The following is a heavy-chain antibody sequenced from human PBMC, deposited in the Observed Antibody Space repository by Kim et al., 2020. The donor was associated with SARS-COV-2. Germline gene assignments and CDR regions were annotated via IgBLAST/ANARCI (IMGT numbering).Heavy chain of an antibody. J-gene: IGHJ3*02. V-gene: IGHV3-23*01. Sequence: GGSLRLSCAASGFTFSSYAMSWVRQAPGKGLEWVSAISGSGGSTYYADSVKGRFTISRDNSKNTLYLQMNSLRAEDTAVYYCAKDLHYYGSGKVDDAFDIWGQGTMVTVSS. CDR2: ISGSGGST. CDR1: GFTFSSYA. D-gene: IGHD3-10*01. CDR3: AKDLHYYGSGKVDDAFDI.